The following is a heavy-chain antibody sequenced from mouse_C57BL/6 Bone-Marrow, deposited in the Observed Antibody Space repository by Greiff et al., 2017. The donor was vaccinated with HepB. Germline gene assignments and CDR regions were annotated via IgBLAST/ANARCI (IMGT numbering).Heavy chain of an antibody. D-gene: IGHD3-1*01. CDR1: GYTFTSYD. J-gene: IGHJ4*01. V-gene: IGHV1-85*01. CDR2: IYPSDGST. Sequence: VMLVESGPELVKPGASVKLSCKASGYTFTSYDIHWVKQRPGQGLEWIGWIYPSDGSTKYNEKFKGKATLTVGTSSSTASMELHSLTSEDSAVYCCARHSSNYAMDYWGQGTSVTVSS. CDR3: ARHSSNYAMDY.